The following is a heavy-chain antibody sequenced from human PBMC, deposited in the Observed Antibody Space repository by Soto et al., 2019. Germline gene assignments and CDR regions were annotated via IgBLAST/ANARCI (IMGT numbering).Heavy chain of an antibody. CDR3: ARGGIPPSGYGIAYAMDV. CDR1: GVSISGSRYY. V-gene: IGHV4-39*01. J-gene: IGHJ6*02. D-gene: IGHD1-26*01. Sequence: SETLSLTCTVSGVSISGSRYYWGWIRQPPGRGLEWIGNIYYSGSTYYTPALKSRVTLFVDTSKNQFSLNLNSVTAADTAVYYCARGGIPPSGYGIAYAMDVWGQGTTVTVSS. CDR2: IYYSGST.